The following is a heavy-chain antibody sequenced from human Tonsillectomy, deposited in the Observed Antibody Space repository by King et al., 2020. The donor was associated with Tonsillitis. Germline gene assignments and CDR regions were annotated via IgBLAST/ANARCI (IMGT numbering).Heavy chain of an antibody. CDR1: GFTFCDYA. J-gene: IGHJ6*03. V-gene: IGHV3-49*04. Sequence: VQLVESGGGLVQPGRSLRLSCTASGFTFCDYAMSWVRQAPGKGLEWVGFIRSKAYGGTTEYAASVKGRFTISRDDSKSIAYLQMNSLKTEDTAVYYCSREGCSSTSCYAGDYYYYMDVWGKGTTVTVSS. D-gene: IGHD2-2*01. CDR3: SREGCSSTSCYAGDYYYYMDV. CDR2: IRSKAYGGTT.